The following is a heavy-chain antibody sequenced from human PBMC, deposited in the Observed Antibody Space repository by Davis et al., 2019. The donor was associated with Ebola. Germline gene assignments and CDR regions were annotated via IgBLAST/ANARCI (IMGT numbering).Heavy chain of an antibody. V-gene: IGHV3-23*01. CDR3: AKETKGNPGWYFDL. Sequence: GESLKISCATSGFIFDSYAMNWVRQAPGKGLEWVSAVSASGGTTYYADSVKGRFTISRDNSKNMLYLQMNSLRAEDTAVYYCAKETKGNPGWYFDLWGRGSLVSVSS. D-gene: IGHD2-8*01. J-gene: IGHJ2*01. CDR2: VSASGGTT. CDR1: GFIFDSYA.